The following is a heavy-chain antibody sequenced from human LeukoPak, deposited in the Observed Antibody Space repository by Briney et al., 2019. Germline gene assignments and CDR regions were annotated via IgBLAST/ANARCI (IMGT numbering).Heavy chain of an antibody. CDR3: AKVAKYYYGPETYFFFEN. V-gene: IGHV4-4*07. J-gene: IGHJ4*02. CDR2: MYATGTT. D-gene: IGHD3-10*01. CDR1: DTSINTYY. Sequence: PSETLSLICTVSDTSINTYYWSWIRQPAGKGLEWIGHMYATGTTNYNPSLKSRVSMSIDTSKNQISLNLRSVTAADTAVYYCAKVAKYYYGPETYFFFENWGQGTLVTVSS.